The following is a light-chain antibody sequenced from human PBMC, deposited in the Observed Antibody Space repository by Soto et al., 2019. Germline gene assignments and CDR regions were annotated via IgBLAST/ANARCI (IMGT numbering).Light chain of an antibody. Sequence: EIVMTQSPATLSVSPVERATLSCRGSQSVNSNLAWYQQKPGQAPRLLIYGASTRVAGIPARFSGSGSGTESSLTISSLQSEDFAVYYCQQYNNRPPDTFGQGTKLEIK. CDR1: QSVNSN. CDR3: QQYNNRPPDT. V-gene: IGKV3-15*01. J-gene: IGKJ2*01. CDR2: GAS.